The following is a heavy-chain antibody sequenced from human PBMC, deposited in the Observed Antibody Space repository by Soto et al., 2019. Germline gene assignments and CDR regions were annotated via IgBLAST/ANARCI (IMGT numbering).Heavy chain of an antibody. D-gene: IGHD1-26*01. Sequence: SETLSLTCAVYGGSFSGYYWNWIRQPPGKGLEWIGEINHSGSTNYNPSLKSRVTISVDTSKNQFSLKLSSVTAADTAVYYCARDLGVGAQDRGQGTLVTVSS. CDR1: GGSFSGYY. V-gene: IGHV4-34*01. J-gene: IGHJ4*02. CDR2: INHSGST. CDR3: ARDLGVGAQD.